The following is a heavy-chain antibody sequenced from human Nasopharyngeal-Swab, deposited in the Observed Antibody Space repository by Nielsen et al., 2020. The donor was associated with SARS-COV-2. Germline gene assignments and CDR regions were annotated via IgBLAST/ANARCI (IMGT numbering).Heavy chain of an antibody. CDR3: ARGDILTGSQAAFDI. D-gene: IGHD3-9*01. CDR2: IYYSGST. V-gene: IGHV4-59*01. Sequence: WIRQPPGKGLEWIGYIYYSGSTNYNPSLKSRVTISADTSKNQFSLKLSSVTAADTAVYYCARGDILTGSQAAFDIWGQGTMVTVSS. J-gene: IGHJ3*02.